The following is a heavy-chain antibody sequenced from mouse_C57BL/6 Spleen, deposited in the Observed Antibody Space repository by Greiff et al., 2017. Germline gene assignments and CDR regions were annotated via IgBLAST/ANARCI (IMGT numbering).Heavy chain of an antibody. CDR2: INPGSGGT. Sequence: QVQLQQSGAELVGPGTSVKVSCKASGYAFTNYLIEWVKQRPGQGLEWIGVINPGSGGTNYTEKFKGKATLTADKSSSTAYMQLSSLTSEDSAVYFCARSGMVTRRDCFDYWGQGTTLTVSS. J-gene: IGHJ2*01. CDR3: ARSGMVTRRDCFDY. D-gene: IGHD2-2*01. CDR1: GYAFTNYL. V-gene: IGHV1-54*01.